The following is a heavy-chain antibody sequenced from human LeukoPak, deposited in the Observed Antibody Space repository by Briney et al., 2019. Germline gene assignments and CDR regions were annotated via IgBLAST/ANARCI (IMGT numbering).Heavy chain of an antibody. CDR3: ARGPPTSY. CDR2: IYYSGST. J-gene: IGHJ4*02. CDR1: GGSISSYY. V-gene: IGHV4-59*01. Sequence: PSETLSLTCTVSGGSISSYYWSWIRQPPGKGLEWIGYIYYSGSTNYNPSLKSRVTISVDTSKNQFSLKLSSVTAADTAVYCCARGPPTSYWGQGTLDTVSS.